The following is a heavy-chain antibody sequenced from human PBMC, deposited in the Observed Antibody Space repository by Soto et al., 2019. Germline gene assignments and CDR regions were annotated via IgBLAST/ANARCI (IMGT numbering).Heavy chain of an antibody. CDR2: ISGSGGST. V-gene: IGHV3-23*01. CDR1: GFTFSSYA. Sequence: GGSLRLSCAASGFTFSSYAMSWVRQAPGKGLEWVSAISGSGGSTYYADSVKGRFTISRDNSKNTLYLQMNSLRAEDTAVYYCAKGLPPALLWFGELLLDAFDIWGQGTMVTVSS. CDR3: AKGLPPALLWFGELLLDAFDI. D-gene: IGHD3-10*01. J-gene: IGHJ3*02.